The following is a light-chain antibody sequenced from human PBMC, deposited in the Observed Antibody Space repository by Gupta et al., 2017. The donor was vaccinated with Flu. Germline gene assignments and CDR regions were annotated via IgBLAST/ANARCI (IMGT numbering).Light chain of an antibody. CDR1: NIGSRT. J-gene: IGLJ7*01. Sequence: TCGVDNIGSRTVHWYQQRPVQAPILVVYDDTHRPSGIPGRFSGYISGNTATLTITRVEGGDEADYYCQLWGGDHAVFGGGTQLTVL. CDR3: QLWGGDHAV. CDR2: DDT. V-gene: IGLV3-21*02.